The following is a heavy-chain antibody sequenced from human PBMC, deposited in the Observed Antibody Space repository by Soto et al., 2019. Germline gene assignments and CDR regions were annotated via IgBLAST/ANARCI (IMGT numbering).Heavy chain of an antibody. J-gene: IGHJ6*02. D-gene: IGHD2-2*01. Sequence: GGSVKVSCKASGYTFTGYYIHWVRQAPGQGLEWMGWINPNSGGTNYAQKFQGRVTMTRDTSISTAYMELSRLRSDDTAVYYCARDLSVVVPVAGYYYYYGIDVWGQGNTVTV. CDR3: ARDLSVVVPVAGYYYYYGIDV. V-gene: IGHV1-2*02. CDR1: GYTFTGYY. CDR2: INPNSGGT.